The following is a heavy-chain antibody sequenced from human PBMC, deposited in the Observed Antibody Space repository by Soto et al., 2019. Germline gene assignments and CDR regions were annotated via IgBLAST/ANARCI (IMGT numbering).Heavy chain of an antibody. J-gene: IGHJ4*02. D-gene: IGHD2-2*01. CDR3: ARFCSSSLCYAAFDY. CDR1: GYTFTSFA. CDR2: INAGNGAT. Sequence: QVQLVQSGAEVRKPGASVKVSCKASGYTFTSFAVNWVRQAPGQRLEWVGWINAGNGATTYSQNFQGRVTITRDTSAITASLELCSLRSEDTAVFYCARFCSSSLCYAAFDYWGQGTLVTVSS. V-gene: IGHV1-3*01.